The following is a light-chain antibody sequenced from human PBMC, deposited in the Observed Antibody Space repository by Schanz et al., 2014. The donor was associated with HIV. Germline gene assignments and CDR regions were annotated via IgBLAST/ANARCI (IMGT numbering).Light chain of an antibody. J-gene: IGLJ3*02. V-gene: IGLV1-44*01. Sequence: QSVLTQPPSASGTPGQRVTISCSGSSSDIGSNTVNWYQQLPGTAPKLLIFGNNQRPSGVPDRFSGSQSGTSASLAISGLQAEDEADYYCAAWDDNLDGWVFGGGTKLTVL. CDR3: AAWDDNLDGWV. CDR2: GNN. CDR1: SSDIGSNT.